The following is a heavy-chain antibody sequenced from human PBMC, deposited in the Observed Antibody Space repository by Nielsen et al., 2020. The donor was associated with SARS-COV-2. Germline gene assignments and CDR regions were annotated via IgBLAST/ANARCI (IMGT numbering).Heavy chain of an antibody. J-gene: IGHJ6*02. CDR3: ARAARITMVRGVSYYYGMDV. V-gene: IGHV4-38-2*02. CDR1: GYSISSGYY. Sequence: GSLRLSCTVSGYSISSGYYWGWIRQPPGKGLEWIGEINHSGSTNYNPSLKSRVTISVDTSKNQFSLKLSSVTAADTAVYYCARAARITMVRGVSYYYGMDVWGQGTTVTVFS. D-gene: IGHD3-10*01. CDR2: INHSGST.